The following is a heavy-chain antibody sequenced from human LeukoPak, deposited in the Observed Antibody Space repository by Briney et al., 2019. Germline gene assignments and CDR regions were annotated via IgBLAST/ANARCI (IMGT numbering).Heavy chain of an antibody. CDR2: INHSGST. J-gene: IGHJ3*02. Sequence: SETLSLTCAVYGGSFSGYYWSWIRQPPGKGLEWIGEINHSGSTNYNPSLKSRVTISVDTSKNQFSLKLSSVTAAVTAVYYCARGRSYYYGSGSYYNDQGNAFDIWGQGTMVTVSS. V-gene: IGHV4-34*01. CDR1: GGSFSGYY. D-gene: IGHD3-10*01. CDR3: ARGRSYYYGSGSYYNDQGNAFDI.